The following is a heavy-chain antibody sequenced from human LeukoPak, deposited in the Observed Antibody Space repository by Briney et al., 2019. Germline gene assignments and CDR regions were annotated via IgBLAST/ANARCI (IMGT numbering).Heavy chain of an antibody. CDR1: GFTFSSYA. J-gene: IGHJ4*02. CDR2: IKEDGREK. Sequence: GGSLRLSCAASGFTFSSYAMHWVRQAPGKGLECVANIKEDGREKYYVDSVKGRFTISRDNAKNSLYLQMSSLRAEDTAVYYCARDMDYRPIGSYYYGYWGQGTLVTVSS. V-gene: IGHV3-7*01. CDR3: ARDMDYRPIGSYYYGY. D-gene: IGHD3-10*01.